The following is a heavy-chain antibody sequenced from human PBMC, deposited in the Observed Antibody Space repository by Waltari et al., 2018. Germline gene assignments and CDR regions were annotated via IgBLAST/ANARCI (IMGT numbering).Heavy chain of an antibody. CDR3: ARNSKDWRSDGGLDY. V-gene: IGHV3-74*01. J-gene: IGHJ4*02. Sequence: EVQLVESGGGLVQPGGSLRLSCAASGLTLSGHWMHWGRQAPGKGLVWVSRRMRKESSTSYADFVKGRFTIARDNAKNTLYLQMNSLRAEDTAVYYCARNSKDWRSDGGLDYWGQGTLVTVSS. D-gene: IGHD3-16*01. CDR2: RMRKESST. CDR1: GLTLSGHW.